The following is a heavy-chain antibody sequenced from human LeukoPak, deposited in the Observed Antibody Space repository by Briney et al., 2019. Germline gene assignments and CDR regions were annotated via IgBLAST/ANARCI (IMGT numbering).Heavy chain of an antibody. Sequence: ASVKVSCKASGYTFTSYYMHWVRQAPGQGLEWMGIINPSGGSTSYAQKFQGRVTMTRDTSTSTVYMELSSLRSEDTAVYYCARVETYYYDSSGYYLIWGQGTLVTVSS. CDR3: ARVETYYYDSSGYYLI. D-gene: IGHD3-22*01. V-gene: IGHV1-46*01. CDR1: GYTFTSYY. J-gene: IGHJ4*02. CDR2: INPSGGST.